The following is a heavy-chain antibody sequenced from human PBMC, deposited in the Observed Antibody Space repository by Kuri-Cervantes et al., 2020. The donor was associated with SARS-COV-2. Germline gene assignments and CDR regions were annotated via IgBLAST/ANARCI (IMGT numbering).Heavy chain of an antibody. J-gene: IGHJ3*02. CDR1: GYTFTSYD. CDR2: MNPNSGST. Sequence: ASVKVSCKASGYTFTSYDINWVRQATGQGLEWMGWMNPNSGSTGYAQKFQGRVTMTRNTSISTAYMELSSLRSEDTAVYYCATHSSSWYKAFDIWGQGTMVTVSS. V-gene: IGHV1-8*02. D-gene: IGHD6-13*01. CDR3: ATHSSSWYKAFDI.